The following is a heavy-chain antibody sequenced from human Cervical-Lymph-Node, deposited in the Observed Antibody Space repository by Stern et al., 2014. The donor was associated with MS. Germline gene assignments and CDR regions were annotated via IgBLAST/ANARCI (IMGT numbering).Heavy chain of an antibody. CDR1: GFTFSSYG. Sequence: VQLVESGGGVVQPGRSLRLSCAASGFTFSSYGMHWVRQAPGKGLEWVAVIWNDGSNKYYDDSVKGRFTISRDNSKTTLYLQMNSLRAEDTAVYYCARDRHDLGYCSGGSCYLPDYWGQGTLVTVSS. J-gene: IGHJ4*02. CDR3: ARDRHDLGYCSGGSCYLPDY. CDR2: IWNDGSNK. V-gene: IGHV3-33*01. D-gene: IGHD2-15*01.